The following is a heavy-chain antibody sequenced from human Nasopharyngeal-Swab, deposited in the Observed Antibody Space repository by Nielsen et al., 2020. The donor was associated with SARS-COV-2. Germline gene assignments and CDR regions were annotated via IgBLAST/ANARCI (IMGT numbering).Heavy chain of an antibody. Sequence: WIRQPPGKELEWVAYISSRSTTMYYAHSVRGRFTISRDNARNSLYLEMGSLRDEDTAVYYCATTREFWGDYSPTRRYFFDYWSRGTLVTVSS. CDR2: ISSRSTTM. J-gene: IGHJ4*02. V-gene: IGHV3-48*02. CDR3: ATTREFWGDYSPTRRYFFDY. D-gene: IGHD3-3*01.